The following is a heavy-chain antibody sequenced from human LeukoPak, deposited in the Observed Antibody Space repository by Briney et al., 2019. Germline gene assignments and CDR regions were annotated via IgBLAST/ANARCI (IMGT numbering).Heavy chain of an antibody. Sequence: GGSLRLSCAASGFTFSSYGMHWVRQAPGKGLEWVAVISYDGSNKYYADSVKGRFTISRDNSKNTLYLQMNSLRAGDTAVYYCAKDSTHYYGSGSYFDYWGQGTLVTVSS. V-gene: IGHV3-30*18. CDR1: GFTFSSYG. D-gene: IGHD3-10*01. CDR2: ISYDGSNK. CDR3: AKDSTHYYGSGSYFDY. J-gene: IGHJ4*02.